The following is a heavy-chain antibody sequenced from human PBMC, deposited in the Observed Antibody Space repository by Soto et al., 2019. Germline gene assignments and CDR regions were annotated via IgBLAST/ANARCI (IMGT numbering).Heavy chain of an antibody. Sequence: QVQLVQSGAEVKKPGSSVKVSCKASGGTFSSYAISWVRQAPGQGLEWMGGIIPIFGTANYAQKFQGRVTITADKSTSTAYMELSSLRSEDTAVYYCVRGAIYGFWSGYYTSYYYYGMDVWGQGTTVTVSS. CDR1: GGTFSSYA. V-gene: IGHV1-69*06. J-gene: IGHJ6*02. CDR2: IIPIFGTA. D-gene: IGHD3-3*01. CDR3: VRGAIYGFWSGYYTSYYYYGMDV.